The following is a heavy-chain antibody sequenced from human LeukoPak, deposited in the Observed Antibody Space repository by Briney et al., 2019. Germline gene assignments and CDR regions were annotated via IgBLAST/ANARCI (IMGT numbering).Heavy chain of an antibody. J-gene: IGHJ4*02. D-gene: IGHD6-13*01. CDR3: ARLSRGAAAGFDC. CDR1: DSPISTYF. V-gene: IGHV4-59*01. CDR2: IYYSGST. Sequence: PSENLSLTCTVSDSPISTYFWSWIRQPPGEGLKWIGYIYYSGSTNFNPSLKSRVSISVDTSKNQFSLNLTSVTAADTAFYYCARLSRGAAAGFDCWGPGTLVTVSS.